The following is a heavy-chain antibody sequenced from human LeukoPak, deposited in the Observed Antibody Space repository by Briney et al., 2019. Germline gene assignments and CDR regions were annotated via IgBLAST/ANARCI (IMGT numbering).Heavy chain of an antibody. J-gene: IGHJ4*02. V-gene: IGHV3-74*01. CDR1: GFTFSSHW. D-gene: IGHD3-10*01. Sequence: GGSLRLSCAASGFTFSSHWMHWVRQAPGKGLVWVSGISDDGRSTSYADSVKGRFTISRDNAKNTPYLQMNSLRAEDTAVFYCTRAGMYYYGSGPDYWGQGTLVTVSS. CDR3: TRAGMYYYGSGPDY. CDR2: ISDDGRST.